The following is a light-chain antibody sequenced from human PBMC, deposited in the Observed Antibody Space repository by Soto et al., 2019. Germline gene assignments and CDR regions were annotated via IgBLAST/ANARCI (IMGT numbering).Light chain of an antibody. CDR1: SSDVGGYNY. J-gene: IGLJ1*01. CDR2: DVS. Sequence: QSALTQPASVSGSPGQSITISCTGTSSDVGGYNYVSWYQQHPGKAPKLMIYDVSNRPSGVSNRFSGSKSGNTASLTISGRQAEDEADYYCSSYTSSSTLYVFGTGTKLTGL. CDR3: SSYTSSSTLYV. V-gene: IGLV2-14*01.